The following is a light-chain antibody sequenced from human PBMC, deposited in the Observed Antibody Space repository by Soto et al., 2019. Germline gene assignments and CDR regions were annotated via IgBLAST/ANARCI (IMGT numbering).Light chain of an antibody. V-gene: IGKV1-39*01. CDR3: QQSFSTPFT. Sequence: DIQLTQSPSTLSGSVGDRVTITCRASQTISSWLAWYQQKPGNAPKVLIYAASNLQSGVPSRFSGSGSGTDFTLTISSLQPEDFATYFCQQSFSTPFTFGPGTKVDIK. CDR2: AAS. J-gene: IGKJ3*01. CDR1: QTISSW.